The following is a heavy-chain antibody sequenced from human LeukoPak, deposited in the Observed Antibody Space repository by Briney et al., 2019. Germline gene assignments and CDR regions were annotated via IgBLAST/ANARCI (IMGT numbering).Heavy chain of an antibody. CDR1: GYTLTELS. CDR2: FDPEDGET. D-gene: IGHD4-17*01. Sequence: ASVTVSCKVSGYTLTELSVHWVRQAPGKGLEWMGGFDPEDGETIYAQKFQGRVTMTEDTSTDTAYMELSSLRSEDTAVYYCATALYTVTTKIDDAFDIWGQGTMVTVSS. CDR3: ATALYTVTTKIDDAFDI. V-gene: IGHV1-24*01. J-gene: IGHJ3*02.